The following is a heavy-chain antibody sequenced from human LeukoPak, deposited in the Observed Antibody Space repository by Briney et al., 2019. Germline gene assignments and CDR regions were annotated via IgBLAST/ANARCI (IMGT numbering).Heavy chain of an antibody. D-gene: IGHD6-13*01. CDR2: IWYDGSNK. V-gene: IGHV3-33*01. Sequence: GSLRLSCAASGFXFSSYGMHWVRQAPGKGLEWVAVIWYDGSNKYYADSVKGRFTISRDNSKNTLYLQMNSLRAEDTAVYYCARDRLDSSSWYYYYYGMDVWGQGTTVTVSS. CDR1: GFXFSSYG. CDR3: ARDRLDSSSWYYYYYGMDV. J-gene: IGHJ6*02.